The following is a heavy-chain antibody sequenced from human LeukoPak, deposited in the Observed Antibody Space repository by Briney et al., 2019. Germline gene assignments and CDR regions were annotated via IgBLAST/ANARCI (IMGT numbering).Heavy chain of an antibody. Sequence: ASVKVSCKASGYTFTSYGISWVRQAPGQGLEWMGWISAYNGNTNYAQKLQGRVTMTTDTSTSTAYMELRSLRSDDTAVYYCARFKRMGYCSGGSCYPPDYWGQGTLVTVSS. CDR3: ARFKRMGYCSGGSCYPPDY. CDR2: ISAYNGNT. CDR1: GYTFTSYG. V-gene: IGHV1-18*01. D-gene: IGHD2-15*01. J-gene: IGHJ4*02.